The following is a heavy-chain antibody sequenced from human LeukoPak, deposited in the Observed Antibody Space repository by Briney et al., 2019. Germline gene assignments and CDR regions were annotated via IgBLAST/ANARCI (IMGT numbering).Heavy chain of an antibody. J-gene: IGHJ4*02. V-gene: IGHV3-23*01. Sequence: QAGGSLRLSCAASGFTFSSYGMSWVRQAPGKGLEWVSGILGGASSTYYADSVKGRFTISRDNSKNTLYLQMNSLRAEDTAVYYCAHGTMYQLDYWGQGTLVTVSS. CDR1: GFTFSSYG. CDR2: ILGGASST. D-gene: IGHD2-2*01. CDR3: AHGTMYQLDY.